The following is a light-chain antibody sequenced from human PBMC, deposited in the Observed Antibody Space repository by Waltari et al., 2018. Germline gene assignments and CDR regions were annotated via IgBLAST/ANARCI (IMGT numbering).Light chain of an antibody. CDR2: AAS. CDR3: QQTYSAPLS. CDR1: QSVGNY. V-gene: IGKV1-39*01. Sequence: IQTTQSPSSLSASVGDRVTSTCRASQSVGNYLNWYQQRPGQAPKVLIYAASTLQSGVPSRFSGSGSGTDFTLTINSLQPEDLSIYYCQQTYSAPLSFGGGTKVEMK. J-gene: IGKJ4*01.